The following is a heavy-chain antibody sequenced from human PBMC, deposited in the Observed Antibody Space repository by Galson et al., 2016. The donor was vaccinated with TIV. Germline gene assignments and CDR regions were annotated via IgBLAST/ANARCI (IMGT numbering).Heavy chain of an antibody. CDR3: VGVINADQAFDS. V-gene: IGHV1-69*05. CDR2: TITILGTP. J-gene: IGHJ4*02. Sequence: SVKVSCKASGGSFTNHAIRWVRQVPGQGLEWMGGTITILGTPNYAQRFQGRVTITTDESTTTAYMELSSLRSEDTATYYCVGVINADQAFDSWGKGTMVTVSS. CDR1: GGSFTNHA. D-gene: IGHD3-16*01.